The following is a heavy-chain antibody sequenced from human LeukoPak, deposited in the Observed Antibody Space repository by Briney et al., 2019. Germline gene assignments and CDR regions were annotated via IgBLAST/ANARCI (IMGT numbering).Heavy chain of an antibody. CDR1: GGTFSSYA. V-gene: IGHV1-69*13. D-gene: IGHD3-22*01. J-gene: IGHJ3*02. Sequence: ASVTVSCKASGGTFSSYAISWVRQAPGQGLEWMGGIIPIFGTANYAQKFQGRVTITADESTSTAYMELSSLRSEDTAVYYCASPWYYYDSSGYYNAFDIWGQGTMVTVSS. CDR3: ASPWYYYDSSGYYNAFDI. CDR2: IIPIFGTA.